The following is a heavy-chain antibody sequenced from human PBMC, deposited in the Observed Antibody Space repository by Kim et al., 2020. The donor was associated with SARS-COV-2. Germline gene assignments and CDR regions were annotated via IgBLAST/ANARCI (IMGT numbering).Heavy chain of an antibody. Sequence: GGSLRLSCAASGFTFSSYAMSWVRHAPGKGLEWVSAISGSGGSTYYADSVKGRFTISRDNSKNTLYLQMNSLRAEDTAVYYCAKDQGWGHSYYGSGSGYIDYWGQGTLVTISS. CDR3: AKDQGWGHSYYGSGSGYIDY. D-gene: IGHD3-10*01. V-gene: IGHV3-23*01. J-gene: IGHJ4*02. CDR1: GFTFSSYA. CDR2: ISGSGGST.